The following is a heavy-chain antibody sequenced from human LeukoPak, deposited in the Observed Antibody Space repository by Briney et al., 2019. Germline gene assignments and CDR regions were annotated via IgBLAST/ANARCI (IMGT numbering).Heavy chain of an antibody. D-gene: IGHD3-10*01. V-gene: IGHV1-2*02. J-gene: IGHJ4*02. Sequence: ASVKVSCKASGYTFTGYYMHWVRQAPGQGLEWMGWINPNSGGTNYAQNFQGRVTMTRDTSITTAYTELSRLRSDDTAVYYCARRYFLSGNYYTDYWGQGTLVTVSS. CDR1: GYTFTGYY. CDR2: INPNSGGT. CDR3: ARRYFLSGNYYTDY.